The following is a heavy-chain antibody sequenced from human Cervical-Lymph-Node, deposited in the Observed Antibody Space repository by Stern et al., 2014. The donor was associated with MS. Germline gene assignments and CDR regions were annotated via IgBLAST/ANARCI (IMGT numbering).Heavy chain of an antibody. CDR2: TGWADDK. J-gene: IGHJ6*02. Sequence: QVTLKESGPALVKSTQTLTLTCAFSGFSLTTTGMSVTWMRQPPGKALEWLALTGWADDKYYSTSLKTRLTVSKDSSVNQVVLTMTTMDPADTATYYCARTLAAAGTAYYYGMDVWGQGTTVTVSS. CDR1: GFSLTTTGMS. V-gene: IGHV2-70*01. D-gene: IGHD6-25*01. CDR3: ARTLAAAGTAYYYGMDV.